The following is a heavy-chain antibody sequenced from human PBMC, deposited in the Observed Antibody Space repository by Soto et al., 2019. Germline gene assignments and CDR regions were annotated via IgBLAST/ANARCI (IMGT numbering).Heavy chain of an antibody. J-gene: IGHJ4*02. CDR2: IYYSGST. Sequence: QVQLQESGPGLVKPSETLSLTCTASGGSISSYYWSWIRQPPGKGLEWIGYIYYSGSTNYNPSLKSRVTISVDTSKNQFPLKLSSVTAADTAVYYCARGDLRYLLDYWGQGTLVTVSS. V-gene: IGHV4-59*01. CDR3: ARGDLRYLLDY. CDR1: GGSISSYY. D-gene: IGHD3-9*01.